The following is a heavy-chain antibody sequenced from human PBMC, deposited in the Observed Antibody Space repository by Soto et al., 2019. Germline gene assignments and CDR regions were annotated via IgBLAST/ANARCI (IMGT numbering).Heavy chain of an antibody. CDR2: IKSKTDGGTT. CDR3: TTVIGIRITMVRGVIMTASPNLYYYYYGMDV. D-gene: IGHD3-10*01. CDR1: GFTFSNAW. J-gene: IGHJ6*02. V-gene: IGHV3-15*07. Sequence: GGSLRLSCAASGFTFSNAWMNWVRQAPGKGLEWVGRIKSKTDGGTTDYAAPVKGRFTISRDDSKNTLYLQMNSLKTEDTAVYYCTTVIGIRITMVRGVIMTASPNLYYYYYGMDVWGQGTTVTVSS.